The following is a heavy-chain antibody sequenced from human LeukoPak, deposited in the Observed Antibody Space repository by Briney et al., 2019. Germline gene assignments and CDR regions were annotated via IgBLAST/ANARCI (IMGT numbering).Heavy chain of an antibody. D-gene: IGHD3-10*01. CDR3: ASHQYGSGSYYHDY. CDR1: VGSPSSANSY. CDR2: ISTSGST. Sequence: SQTLSLTCVVPVGSPSSANSYWSWIRQPAGKGLGWLGRISTSGSTNYDPSLKSRLIISIDKSKNQFSLRLSSATAADTAVYYCASHQYGSGSYYHDYWGQGTLVTVSS. J-gene: IGHJ4*02. V-gene: IGHV4-61*02.